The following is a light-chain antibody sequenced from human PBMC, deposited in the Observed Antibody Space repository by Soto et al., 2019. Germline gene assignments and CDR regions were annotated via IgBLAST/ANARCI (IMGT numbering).Light chain of an antibody. CDR1: QSISSR. Sequence: DIPMTQSPSTLSASVGDRVTITCRASQSISSRLAWYQQNPGKVPTILIYKASSLESGVASRFSGSGSGTEFTLTISSLQPDDFAAYYGQQYDSYSWTFGQGTKVEI. CDR2: KAS. CDR3: QQYDSYSWT. J-gene: IGKJ1*01. V-gene: IGKV1-5*03.